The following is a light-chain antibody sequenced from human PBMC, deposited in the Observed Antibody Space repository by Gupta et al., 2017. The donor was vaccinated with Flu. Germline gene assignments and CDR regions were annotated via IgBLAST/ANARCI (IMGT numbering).Light chain of an antibody. V-gene: IGKV3-15*01. CDR1: QSVSSN. J-gene: IGKJ1*01. CDR2: GAS. CDR3: QEYNNWPPWT. Sequence: ILITHSPAPLSVSPGERATLSCCASQSVSSNLAWYQQKPGQSPRLLIYGASTRDTGIPARFSGSGSGTDXTLTISXRQSEDFAVYYCQEYNNWPPWTFGXGTKVEIK.